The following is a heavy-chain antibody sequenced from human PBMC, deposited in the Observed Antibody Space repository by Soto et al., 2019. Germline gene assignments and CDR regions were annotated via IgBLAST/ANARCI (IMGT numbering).Heavy chain of an antibody. V-gene: IGHV1-3*01. CDR2: INAGNGNT. CDR1: GYTFTSYA. D-gene: IGHD3-9*01. Sequence: ASVKVSCKASGYTFTSYAMHWVRQAPGQRLEWMGWINAGNGNTKYSQKFQGRVTITRDTSASTAYMELSSLRSEDTAVYYCARDTGKYFDWLLHWGQGTLVTVSS. J-gene: IGHJ4*02. CDR3: ARDTGKYFDWLLH.